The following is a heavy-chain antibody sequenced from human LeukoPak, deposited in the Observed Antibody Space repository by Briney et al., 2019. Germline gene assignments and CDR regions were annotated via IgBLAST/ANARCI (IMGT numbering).Heavy chain of an antibody. CDR3: ARDESRQVVPADDYYYYMDV. Sequence: GRSLRLSCAASGFTFTDCAMHWVRQAPGKGLEWVAVVSYDGSNEYYADSVKGRFTVSRDNSKNTLYLQINSLRTEDTAVYYCARDESRQVVPADDYYYYMDVWGKGTTATVSS. J-gene: IGHJ6*03. CDR2: VSYDGSNE. V-gene: IGHV3-30*04. CDR1: GFTFTDCA. D-gene: IGHD2-2*01.